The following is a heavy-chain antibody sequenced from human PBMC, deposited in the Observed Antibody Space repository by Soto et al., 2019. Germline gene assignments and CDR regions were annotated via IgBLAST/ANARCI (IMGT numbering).Heavy chain of an antibody. D-gene: IGHD3-3*01. V-gene: IGHV1-2*04. CDR1: GYTFTGYY. CDR2: INPNSGGT. CDR3: ARDLRFLEWLFFY. J-gene: IGHJ4*02. Sequence: ASVKVSCKASGYTFTGYYMHWVRQAPGQGLEWMGWINPNSGGTNYAQKFQGWVTMTRDTSISTAYMELSRLRSDDTAVYYCARDLRFLEWLFFYWGQGTLVTVSS.